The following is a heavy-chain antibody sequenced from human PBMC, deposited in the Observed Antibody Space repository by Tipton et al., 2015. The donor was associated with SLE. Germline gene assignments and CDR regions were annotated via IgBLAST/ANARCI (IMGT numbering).Heavy chain of an antibody. CDR1: GGSISSYY. D-gene: IGHD1-20*01. J-gene: IGHJ5*02. V-gene: IGHV4-59*01. Sequence: TLSLTCTVSGGSISSYYWSWIRQPPGKGLEWIGHIYYSGSTNYNPSLKSRVTISVDTSKNQFSLKLSSVTAADTAVYYCARRRINNWNDPVWFDPWGQGTLVTVSS. CDR2: IYYSGST. CDR3: ARRRINNWNDPVWFDP.